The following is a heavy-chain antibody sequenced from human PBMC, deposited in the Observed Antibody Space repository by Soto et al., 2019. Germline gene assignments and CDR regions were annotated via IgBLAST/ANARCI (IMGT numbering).Heavy chain of an antibody. CDR1: GFTFSSYA. CDR3: AKDNGRRYFDWPLGY. V-gene: IGHV3-23*01. CDR2: ISGSGGST. J-gene: IGHJ4*02. D-gene: IGHD3-9*01. Sequence: GGALRLLWAASGFTFSSYAMSWVRQAPGKGLEWVSAISGSGGSTYYADSVKGRFTISRDNSKNTLYLQMNSLRAEDTAVYYCAKDNGRRYFDWPLGYWGQGTLVTVSP.